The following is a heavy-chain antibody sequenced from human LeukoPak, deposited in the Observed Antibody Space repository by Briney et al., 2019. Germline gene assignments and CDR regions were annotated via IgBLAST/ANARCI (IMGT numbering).Heavy chain of an antibody. CDR3: ASTWYSSSSSTDY. D-gene: IGHD6-6*01. CDR2: INPNSGGT. J-gene: IGHJ4*02. Sequence: EASVKVSCKASGYTFTSYYMHWVRQAPGQGLEWMGWINPNSGGTNYAQKFQGRVTMTRDTSVSTAYMELSRLRSDDTAVYYCASTWYSSSSSTDYWGQGTLVTVSS. CDR1: GYTFTSYY. V-gene: IGHV1-2*02.